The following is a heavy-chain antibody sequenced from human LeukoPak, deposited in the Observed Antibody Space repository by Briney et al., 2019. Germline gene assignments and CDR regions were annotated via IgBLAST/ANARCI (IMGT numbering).Heavy chain of an antibody. Sequence: SETLSLTCAVYGGSFSTYYWSWVRQPPGSGLEWIGEINHSGSINYNPSLKSRVTVSIDTSKNQFSLKLSSLTAADTAIYFCARHGLGRGVHITRQYNYYMDVWGTGTTVTVSS. CDR3: ARHGLGRGVHITRQYNYYMDV. D-gene: IGHD3-10*01. J-gene: IGHJ6*04. CDR1: GGSFSTYY. CDR2: INHSGSI. V-gene: IGHV4-34*01.